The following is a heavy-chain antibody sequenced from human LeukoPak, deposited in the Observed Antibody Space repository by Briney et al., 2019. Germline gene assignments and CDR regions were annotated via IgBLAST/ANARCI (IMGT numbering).Heavy chain of an antibody. CDR3: AKLPHYYDSSGLRAFDI. CDR2: ISGSGGST. J-gene: IGHJ3*02. D-gene: IGHD3-22*01. CDR1: GFTFSSYA. V-gene: IGHV3-23*01. Sequence: PGGSLRLSCAASGFTFSSYAMSWVRQAPGRGLEWVSAISGSGGSTYYADSVKGRFTISRDNSKNTLYLQMNSLRAEDTAVYYCAKLPHYYDSSGLRAFDIWGQGTMVTVSS.